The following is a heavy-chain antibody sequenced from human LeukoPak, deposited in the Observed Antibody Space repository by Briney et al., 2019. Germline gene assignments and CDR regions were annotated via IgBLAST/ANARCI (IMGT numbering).Heavy chain of an antibody. D-gene: IGHD2-2*02. CDR2: ISAYNRNT. CDR3: ARDHCSSTSCYRPGVWFDP. V-gene: IGHV1-18*01. Sequence: ASVTVSCTSSGYTFTSYGISWVRQAPGQGLEWMGWISAYNRNTNYAQKLQGRVTMTTDTSTSTAYMELRSLRSDDTAVYYCARDHCSSTSCYRPGVWFDPWGQGTLVTVSS. J-gene: IGHJ5*02. CDR1: GYTFTSYG.